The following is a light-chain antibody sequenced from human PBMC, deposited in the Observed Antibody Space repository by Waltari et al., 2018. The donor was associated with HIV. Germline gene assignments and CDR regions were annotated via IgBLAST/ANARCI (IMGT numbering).Light chain of an antibody. J-gene: IGLJ2*01. Sequence: QAAVTQEPSLTVSPGGTIFLTCGSTTGPVTSNHYAYCFQQKHGLAPTTLIYYTTNRHSWTPARFSGFLVGDKAVLTLSGALSEDEAVYYCLLFLGAGRVFGGGTMVTV. CDR1: TGPVTSNHY. V-gene: IGLV7-46*01. CDR3: LLFLGAGRV. CDR2: YTT.